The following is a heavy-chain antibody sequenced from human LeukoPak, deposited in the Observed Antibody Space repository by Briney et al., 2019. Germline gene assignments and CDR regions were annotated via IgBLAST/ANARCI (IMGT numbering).Heavy chain of an antibody. V-gene: IGHV3-33*01. Sequence: GGSLRLSCAASGFTFSSYGMHWVRQAPGKGLEWVAGIWYDGSNKYYADSVKGRFTISRDNSKNTLYLQMNSLRAEDTAVYYCARGGVYSSSWAYFQHWGQGTLVTVSS. CDR1: GFTFSSYG. CDR2: IWYDGSNK. D-gene: IGHD6-13*01. CDR3: ARGGVYSSSWAYFQH. J-gene: IGHJ1*01.